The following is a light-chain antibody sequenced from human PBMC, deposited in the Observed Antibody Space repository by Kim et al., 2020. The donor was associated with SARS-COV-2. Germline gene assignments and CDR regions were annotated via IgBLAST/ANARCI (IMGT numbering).Light chain of an antibody. V-gene: IGKV3-20*01. CDR1: QTVSSRY. CDR2: GTS. CDR3: QQYGDSPPSWT. J-gene: IGKJ1*01. Sequence: GERATLSCRASQTVSSRYLAWYQEKPGQAPRLLIYGTSSRATGIPDRFSGSGSGTDFTLTISRLEPEDFAVYYCQQYGDSPPSWTFGQGTKVDIK.